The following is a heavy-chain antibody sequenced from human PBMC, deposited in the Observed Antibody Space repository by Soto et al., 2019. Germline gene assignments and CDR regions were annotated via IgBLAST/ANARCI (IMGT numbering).Heavy chain of an antibody. CDR1: GYTFTGYY. Sequence: ASVKVSCKASGYTFTGYYMHWVRQAPGQGLEWMGGINPNSGGTNYAQKFQGWVTMTRDTSTSTLYMELTSLTSDDTAVYYCARGGHVVVVTAALDYWGQGTLVTVSS. V-gene: IGHV1-2*04. CDR3: ARGGHVVVVTAALDY. J-gene: IGHJ4*02. CDR2: INPNSGGT. D-gene: IGHD2-21*02.